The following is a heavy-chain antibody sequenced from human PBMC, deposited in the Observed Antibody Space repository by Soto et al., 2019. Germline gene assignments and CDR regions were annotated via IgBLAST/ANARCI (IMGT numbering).Heavy chain of an antibody. CDR3: ARDAAVGLFDY. CDR1: GYTFTSYG. CDR2: ISAYNGNT. D-gene: IGHD1-26*01. J-gene: IGHJ4*02. Sequence: QVQLVQSGAEVKKPGASVKVSCKASGYTFTSYGISWVLQAPGQGLEWMGCISAYNGNTNYLHKIQGRVTMTTDTSTSTAYMELRSLRSDDTAVYYCARDAAVGLFDYWGQGTLVTVSS. V-gene: IGHV1-18*01.